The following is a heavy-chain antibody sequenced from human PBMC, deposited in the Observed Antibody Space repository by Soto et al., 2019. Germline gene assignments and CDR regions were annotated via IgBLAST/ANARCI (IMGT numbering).Heavy chain of an antibody. CDR1: GFTFSSHG. CDR2: IWFDGSDK. D-gene: IGHD2-15*01. Sequence: GGALRLSCAASGFTFSSHGIGWVRQAPGKGLERVALIWFDGSDKYYTESVKGRFTISRDNSKSTLYLQMNSLRAEDTAVYYCARLYCSAASCYSVGAFDIRGQGTMVTVSS. J-gene: IGHJ3*02. CDR3: ARLYCSAASCYSVGAFDI. V-gene: IGHV3-33*01.